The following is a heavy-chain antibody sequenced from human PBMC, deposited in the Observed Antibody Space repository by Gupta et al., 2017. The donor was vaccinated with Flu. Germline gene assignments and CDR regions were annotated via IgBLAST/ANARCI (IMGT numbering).Heavy chain of an antibody. CDR3: TTVGQLWSYYFDY. CDR2: IRSKAYGGTT. D-gene: IGHD5-18*01. Sequence: EVQLVESGGGLVQPGRSLRLSCTASGFSFGDYAMSWFRQAPGKGLEWVGFIRSKAYGGTTEYAASVKGRFTISRDDSKSIAYLQMNSLKTEDTAVYYCTTVGQLWSYYFDYWGQGTLVTVSS. J-gene: IGHJ4*02. V-gene: IGHV3-49*03. CDR1: GFSFGDYA.